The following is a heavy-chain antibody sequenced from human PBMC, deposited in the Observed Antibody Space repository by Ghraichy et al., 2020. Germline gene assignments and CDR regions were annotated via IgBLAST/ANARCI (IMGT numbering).Heavy chain of an antibody. V-gene: IGHV3-21*01. J-gene: IGHJ3*02. D-gene: IGHD3-22*01. CDR3: ARDRATYYYDSSGYYVDAFDI. Sequence: GGSLRLSCAASGFTFSSYSMNWVRQAPGKGLEWVSSISSSSSYIYYADSVKGRFTISRDNAKNSLYLQMNSLRAEDTAVYYCARDRATYYYDSSGYYVDAFDIWGQGTMVTVSS. CDR1: GFTFSSYS. CDR2: ISSSSSYI.